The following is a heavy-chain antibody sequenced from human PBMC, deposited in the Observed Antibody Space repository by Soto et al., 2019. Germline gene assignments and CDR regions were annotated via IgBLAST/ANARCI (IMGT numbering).Heavy chain of an antibody. CDR1: GSVITNGYH. CDR3: TRIYCTTTSCFINGMDV. J-gene: IGHJ6*01. V-gene: IGHV4-38-2*01. D-gene: IGHD2-2*01. Sequence: SETLSLTCDVSGSVITNGYHWGWIRQPPGKELEWIVTISHSGDTYYNPCLKSRVTISIDTAKNHLSLILSSVTAADTDTYDCTRIYCTTTSCFINGMDVWGQGTTVNVSS. CDR2: ISHSGDT.